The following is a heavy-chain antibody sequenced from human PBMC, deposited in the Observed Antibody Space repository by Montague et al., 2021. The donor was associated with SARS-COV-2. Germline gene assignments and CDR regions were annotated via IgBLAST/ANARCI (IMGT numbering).Heavy chain of an antibody. CDR3: ARGRQHFNMIVVVMTGGEYYFDY. V-gene: IGHV4-39*01. CDR2: MYYRGST. CDR1: GGSISSSTYY. Sequence: SETLSLTCTVSGGSISSSTYYWAWIRQPPGKGLEWIGSMYYRGSTYYNPSLKSRVFISVDTSKNQLSLTLTSVTAADTAVYYCARGRQHFNMIVVVMTGGEYYFDYWDQGTLVTVSS. J-gene: IGHJ4*02. D-gene: IGHD3-22*01.